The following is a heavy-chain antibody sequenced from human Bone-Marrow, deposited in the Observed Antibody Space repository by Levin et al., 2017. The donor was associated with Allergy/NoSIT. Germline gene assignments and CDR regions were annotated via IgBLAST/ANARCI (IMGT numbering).Heavy chain of an antibody. V-gene: IGHV1-69*13. J-gene: IGHJ5*02. Sequence: SVKVSCKASGGTFSSYAISWVRQAPGQGLEWMGGIIPIFGTANYAQKFQGRVTITADESTSTAYMELSSLRSEDTAVYYCAFNGVAGRERYNWFDPWGQGTLVTVSS. D-gene: IGHD6-19*01. CDR2: IIPIFGTA. CDR3: AFNGVAGRERYNWFDP. CDR1: GGTFSSYA.